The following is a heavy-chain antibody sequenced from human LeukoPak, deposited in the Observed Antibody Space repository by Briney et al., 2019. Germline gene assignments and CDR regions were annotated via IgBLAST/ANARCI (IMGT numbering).Heavy chain of an antibody. CDR1: GFTFSSYS. V-gene: IGHV3-21*04. Sequence: PGGSLRLSCAASGFTFSSYSMNWVRQAPGKGLEWVSSISSSSSYIYYADSVKDRFTISRDNAKNSLYLQMNSLRAEDTAVYYCARDGQYLLPQYDAFDIWGQGTKVTVSS. CDR2: ISSSSSYI. J-gene: IGHJ3*02. D-gene: IGHD2-2*01. CDR3: ARDGQYLLPQYDAFDI.